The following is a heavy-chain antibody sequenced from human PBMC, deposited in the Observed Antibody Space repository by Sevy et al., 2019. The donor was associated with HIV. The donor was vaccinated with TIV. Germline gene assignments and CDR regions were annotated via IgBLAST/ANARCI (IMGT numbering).Heavy chain of an antibody. CDR2: IRNRPNRYTT. CDR1: GFAFSDHY. CDR3: VRGPNCGVGGCQQISPYCLDV. Sequence: GGSLRLSCAASGFAFSDHYVDRVRQAPGKGLEWVGRIRNRPNRYTTEYAASVEGRFTISRDDSRHSLYLQMNSLKTEDSAVYYCVRGPNCGVGGCQQISPYCLDVWGKGATVTVSS. J-gene: IGHJ6*03. D-gene: IGHD2-21*01. V-gene: IGHV3-72*01.